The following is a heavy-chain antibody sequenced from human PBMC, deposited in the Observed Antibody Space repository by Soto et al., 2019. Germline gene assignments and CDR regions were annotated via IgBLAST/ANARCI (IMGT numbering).Heavy chain of an antibody. CDR3: ARGDSSSWYYYYMDV. J-gene: IGHJ6*03. Sequence: QVQLVQSGAEVQKPGSSVKVSCKASGGTFSSYTISWVRQAPGQGLEWMGRIIPILGIANYAQKFQGRVTITADKSTSTAYMELSSLRSEDTAVYYCARGDSSSWYYYYMDVWGKGTTVTVSS. CDR2: IIPILGIA. CDR1: GGTFSSYT. D-gene: IGHD6-13*01. V-gene: IGHV1-69*02.